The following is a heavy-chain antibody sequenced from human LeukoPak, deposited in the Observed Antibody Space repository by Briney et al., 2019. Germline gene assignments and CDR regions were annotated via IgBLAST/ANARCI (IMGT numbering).Heavy chain of an antibody. CDR1: KFTFKNYG. CDR3: TRDAAASFDY. D-gene: IGHD6-25*01. Sequence: GGSLRLSCAAPKFTFKNYGMHWVRQAPGKGLEWVGVSWYDGSNKYYADSVQGRFTISRDNSKNMLYLQMDSLRVEDTAVYYCTRDAAASFDYWGQGTLVTVSS. J-gene: IGHJ4*02. V-gene: IGHV3-33*01. CDR2: SWYDGSNK.